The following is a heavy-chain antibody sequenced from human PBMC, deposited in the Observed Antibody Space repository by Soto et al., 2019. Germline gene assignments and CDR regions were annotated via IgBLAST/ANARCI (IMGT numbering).Heavy chain of an antibody. D-gene: IGHD3-3*01. V-gene: IGHV1-18*04. Sequence: GESLKISCKGSGYSFTSYWIGWVRQAPGQGLEWMGWISAYNGNTNYAQKLQGRVTMTTDTSTSTAYMELRSLRSDDTAVYYCARGAIFGVVIIRRAELDYWGQGTLVTVSS. J-gene: IGHJ4*02. CDR2: ISAYNGNT. CDR3: ARGAIFGVVIIRRAELDY. CDR1: GYSFTSYW.